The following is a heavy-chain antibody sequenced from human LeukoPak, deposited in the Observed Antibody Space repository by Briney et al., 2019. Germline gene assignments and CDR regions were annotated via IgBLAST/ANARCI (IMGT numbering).Heavy chain of an antibody. J-gene: IGHJ6*04. Sequence: ASVKVSCKASGYTFTSYAIHWVRQAPGQRLEWMGWINAGNGNTQYSQEFQGRVTITRDTSASTVYTELSSLRSDDMAVYYCARSYYYGSALDVWGTGTPVIVSS. CDR3: ARSYYYGSALDV. D-gene: IGHD3-10*01. CDR2: INAGNGNT. CDR1: GYTFTSYA. V-gene: IGHV1-3*03.